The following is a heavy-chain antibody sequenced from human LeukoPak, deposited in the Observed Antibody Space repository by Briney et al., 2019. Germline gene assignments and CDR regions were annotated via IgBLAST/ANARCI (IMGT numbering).Heavy chain of an antibody. CDR3: ARDRYYYGSGSYVGY. CDR2: INPSGGST. V-gene: IGHV1-46*01. D-gene: IGHD3-10*01. CDR1: GYTFTSYY. Sequence: ASVKVSCKASGYTFTSYYMHWARQAPGQGLEWMGIINPSGGSTSYAQKFQGRVTMTRDTSTSTVYMELSSLRSEDTAVYYCARDRYYYGSGSYVGYWGQGTLVTVSS. J-gene: IGHJ4*02.